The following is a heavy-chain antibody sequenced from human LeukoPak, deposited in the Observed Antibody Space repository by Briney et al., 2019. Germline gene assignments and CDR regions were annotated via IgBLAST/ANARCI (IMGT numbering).Heavy chain of an antibody. D-gene: IGHD6-6*01. CDR1: GFTFSTYW. CDR2: IKPDGSEG. Sequence: GSLRLSCAASGFTFSTYWMAWVRQDPGKGLEWVANIKPDGSEGSYADSAKGRFTISRDNAKSSLFLQMNSLGAEDTGVYYCTRGAFAARPIDYWGQGTLVAVSS. CDR3: TRGAFAARPIDY. J-gene: IGHJ4*02. V-gene: IGHV3-7*01.